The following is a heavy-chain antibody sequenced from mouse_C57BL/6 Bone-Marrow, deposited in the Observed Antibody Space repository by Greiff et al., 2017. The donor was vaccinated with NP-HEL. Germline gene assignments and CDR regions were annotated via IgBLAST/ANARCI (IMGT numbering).Heavy chain of an antibody. CDR3: ARWRIYVGAY. CDR2: IYPGDGDT. J-gene: IGHJ3*01. D-gene: IGHD1-1*01. V-gene: IGHV1-82*01. CDR1: GYAFSSSW. Sequence: QVQLQQSGPELVKPGASVKISCKASGYAFSSSWMNWVKQRPGKGLEWIGRIYPGDGDTNYNGKFKGKATLTADKSSSTAYMQLSSLTSEDSAVYFCARWRIYVGAYWGQGTLVTVSA.